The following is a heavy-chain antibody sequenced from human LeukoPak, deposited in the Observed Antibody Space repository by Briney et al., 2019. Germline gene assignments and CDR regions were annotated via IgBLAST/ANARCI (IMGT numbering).Heavy chain of an antibody. V-gene: IGHV3-7*01. J-gene: IGHJ6*03. Sequence: GGSLRLSCAASGFTFSSYWMSWVRQAPGKGLEWVANIKQDGSEKYYVDSVKGRFTISRDNAKNTLYLQMNSLRAEDTAVYYCAKEFPRQGYSGPGVYYMDVWGKGTTVTVSS. CDR2: IKQDGSEK. D-gene: IGHD1-1*01. CDR3: AKEFPRQGYSGPGVYYMDV. CDR1: GFTFSSYW.